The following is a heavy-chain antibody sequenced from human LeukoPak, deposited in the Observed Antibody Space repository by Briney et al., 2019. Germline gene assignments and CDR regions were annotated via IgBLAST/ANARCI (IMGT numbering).Heavy chain of an antibody. Sequence: PSETLSLTCTVSGGSLSSSSDYWGWIRQAPGKGLEWIGSIYYHENTYYNSSLKSRVTISVDTSKNQFSLKLNSVTAADTAVYFCPRRAYSAAYWKHFDYWGQGTLVTVSS. V-gene: IGHV4-39*01. D-gene: IGHD1-1*01. CDR3: PRRAYSAAYWKHFDY. CDR2: IYYHENT. CDR1: GGSLSSSSDY. J-gene: IGHJ4*02.